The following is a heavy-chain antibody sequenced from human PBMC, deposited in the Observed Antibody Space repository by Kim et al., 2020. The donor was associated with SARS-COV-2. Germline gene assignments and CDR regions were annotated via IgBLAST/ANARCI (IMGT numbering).Heavy chain of an antibody. CDR2: IFISGSI. J-gene: IGHJ5*02. Sequence: SETLSLTCTVSGGSISGNYWSWIRQPAGKGLEWIGRIFISGSIHYNPSLKSRITMSADTSKNQFSLNLSSVTAADTAVYYCARSSGDFGVVTSSWGQGTLVTVSS. V-gene: IGHV4-4*07. CDR1: GGSISGNY. D-gene: IGHD3-3*01. CDR3: ARSSGDFGVVTSS.